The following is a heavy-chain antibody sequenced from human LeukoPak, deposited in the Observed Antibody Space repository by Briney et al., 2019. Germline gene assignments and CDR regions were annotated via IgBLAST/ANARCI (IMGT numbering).Heavy chain of an antibody. CDR1: GGSISRSNW. D-gene: IGHD3-10*01. V-gene: IGHV4-4*02. CDR3: ARHSNNYYGSGVNAFDI. CDR2: IYQSGST. J-gene: IGHJ3*02. Sequence: SGTLSLTCAVSGGSISRSNWCIWVRQPPGKGLEWIGEIYQSGSTNYNPSLKSRVTISVDKSKNQFSLKLTSVTAADTAVYYCARHSNNYYGSGVNAFDIWGQGTMVTVSS.